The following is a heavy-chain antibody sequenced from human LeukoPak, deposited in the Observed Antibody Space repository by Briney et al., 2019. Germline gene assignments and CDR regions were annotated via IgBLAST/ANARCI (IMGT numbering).Heavy chain of an antibody. CDR3: VKARSGYSSGSYNRPYYFDS. CDR1: GGSISSYY. J-gene: IGHJ4*02. V-gene: IGHV4-59*01. D-gene: IGHD3-3*01. Sequence: PSETLSLTCTVSGGSISSYYWSWIRQPPGKGLEWIGYISYSGSTNYNPSLKSRVTISVDTSKSQFSFKLNSVTAADTAVYYCVKARSGYSSGSYNRPYYFDSWGQGTLVTVSS. CDR2: ISYSGST.